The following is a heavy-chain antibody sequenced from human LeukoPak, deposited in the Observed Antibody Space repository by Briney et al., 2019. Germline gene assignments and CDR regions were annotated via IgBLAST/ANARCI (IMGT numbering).Heavy chain of an antibody. Sequence: GGSLRLSCAASGFTFSYHWMTWVRQAPGKGLEWVANIKNVGTVKNYVDSVKGRFTISRDNAKNSLYLQMNSLRAEDTAVYYCARVLDYGDSFDYWGQGTLVTVSS. D-gene: IGHD4-17*01. CDR2: IKNVGTVK. CDR3: ARVLDYGDSFDY. J-gene: IGHJ4*02. V-gene: IGHV3-7*03. CDR1: GFTFSYHW.